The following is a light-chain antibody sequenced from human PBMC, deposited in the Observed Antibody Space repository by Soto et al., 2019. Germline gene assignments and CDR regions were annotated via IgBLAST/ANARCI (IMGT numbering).Light chain of an antibody. CDR3: QQYDSIPLT. V-gene: IGKV4-1*01. Sequence: DIVMTQSPDSLAVSLGERATINCKSSQSVLYSSNNKNYLAWYQQKPGQPPKLLIYWASTRESGVPDRFSGSGAGTDFTLTIRSLQAEDVAVYYCQQYDSIPLTFGGGTKVEIK. J-gene: IGKJ4*01. CDR1: QSVLYSSNNKNY. CDR2: WAS.